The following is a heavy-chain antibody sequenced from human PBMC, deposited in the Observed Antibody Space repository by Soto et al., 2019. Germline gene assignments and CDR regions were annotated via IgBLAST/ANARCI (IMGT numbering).Heavy chain of an antibody. CDR3: ATYSSGRHHAFDI. D-gene: IGHD3-22*01. CDR2: IYYSGST. V-gene: IGHV4-31*03. J-gene: IGHJ3*02. CDR1: GGSFSSGGYY. Sequence: PSETLSLTCTVSGGSFSSGGYYWSWIRQHPGKGLEWIGYIYYSGSTYYNPSLKSRVTISVDTSKNQFSLKLSSVTAADTAVYYCATYSSGRHHAFDIWGQGTMVTVSS.